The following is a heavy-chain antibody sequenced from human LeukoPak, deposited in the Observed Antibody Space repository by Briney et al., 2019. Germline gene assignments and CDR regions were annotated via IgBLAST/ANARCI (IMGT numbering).Heavy chain of an antibody. D-gene: IGHD6-13*01. J-gene: IGHJ4*02. Sequence: VASVKVSCKASGYTFTGYYMHWVRQAPGQGLEWMGWINPKSGGTNYAQKFQGRVTMTRDTSISTAYMELSRLRSDDTAVYYCARGESSWYGRQEGFFDYWGQGTLVTVSS. CDR2: INPKSGGT. CDR1: GYTFTGYY. CDR3: ARGESSWYGRQEGFFDY. V-gene: IGHV1-2*02.